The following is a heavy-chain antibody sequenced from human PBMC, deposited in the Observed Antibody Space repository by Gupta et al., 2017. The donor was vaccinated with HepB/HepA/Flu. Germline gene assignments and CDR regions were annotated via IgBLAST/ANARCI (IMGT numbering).Heavy chain of an antibody. CDR1: GFTFRNAW. CDR3: TTESRRSNY. J-gene: IGHJ4*02. V-gene: IGHV3-15*01. Sequence: EAQLAESGGDLVKPGGSLRLSCAASGFTFRNAWMNWVRQAPGKGLEWVGRIKSNPDGGTTDYAGPVKGRFTISRDDSKNTLYLQMNSLKTEDTALYYCTTESRRSNYWGQGTLVTVSS. CDR2: IKSNPDGGTT.